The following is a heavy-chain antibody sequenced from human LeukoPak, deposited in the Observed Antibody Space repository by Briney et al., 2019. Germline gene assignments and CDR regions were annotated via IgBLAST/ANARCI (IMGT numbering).Heavy chain of an antibody. CDR2: TSFDGINK. V-gene: IGHV3-30*18. Sequence: GGSLRLSCAASGFTFTSYGMHWVRQAPGKGLEWVADTSFDGINKHYADSVKGRFTVSRGNVQNTLYLQMNSLRAEDTAVYYCAKEHMEDYYYYMDVWGKGTTVTVSS. D-gene: IGHD2-21*01. CDR1: GFTFTSYG. J-gene: IGHJ6*03. CDR3: AKEHMEDYYYYMDV.